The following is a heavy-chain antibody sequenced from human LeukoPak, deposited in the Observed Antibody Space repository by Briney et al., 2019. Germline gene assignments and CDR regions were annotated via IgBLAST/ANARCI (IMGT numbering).Heavy chain of an antibody. J-gene: IGHJ4*02. D-gene: IGHD4-17*01. CDR3: ARDRYGDYDY. Sequence: PGGSLRLSCAASRFTFSSYWMSWVRQAPGKGLEWVANIKQDGSEKYYVDSVKGRFTISRDNAKNSLYLQMNSLRAEDTAVYYCARDRYGDYDYWGQGTLVTVSS. V-gene: IGHV3-7*03. CDR1: RFTFSSYW. CDR2: IKQDGSEK.